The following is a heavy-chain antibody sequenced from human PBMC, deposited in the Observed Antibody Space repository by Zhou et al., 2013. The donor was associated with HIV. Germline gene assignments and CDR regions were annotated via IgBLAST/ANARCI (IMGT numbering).Heavy chain of an antibody. Sequence: LEQSGPEVKKPGASVRISCKGFGYNFGSSGISWVRQAPGRGLEWVAWINVFNGATSQGQRFQGRIALASNKWADTASLELRSLRPDDTAVYYCAGDRLLEQRVDQSLLVWGHGTLVTVSS. V-gene: IGHV1-18*01. CDR2: INVFNGAT. CDR3: AGDRLLEQRVDQSLLV. CDR1: GYNFGSSG. D-gene: IGHD1-1*01. J-gene: IGHJ3*01.